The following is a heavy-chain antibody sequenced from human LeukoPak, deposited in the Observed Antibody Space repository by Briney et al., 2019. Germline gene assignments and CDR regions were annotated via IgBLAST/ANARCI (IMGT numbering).Heavy chain of an antibody. V-gene: IGHV1-8*01. D-gene: IGHD2-15*01. Sequence: ASVKVSCKASGYTFTSYDIHWVRQATGQRLEWMGRMNPNRGDTDYAQKFQGRVTMTRDTSISTAYMELSRPRSDDTAVYYCARYLGGKGLHYWGQGTLVTVSS. CDR3: ARYLGGKGLHY. CDR1: GYTFTSYD. J-gene: IGHJ4*02. CDR2: MNPNRGDT.